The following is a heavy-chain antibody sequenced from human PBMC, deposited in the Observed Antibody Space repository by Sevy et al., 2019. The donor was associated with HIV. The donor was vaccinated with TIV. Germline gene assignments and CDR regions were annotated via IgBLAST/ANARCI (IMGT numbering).Heavy chain of an antibody. Sequence: GGSLRLSCAASGFTFSSYAMSWVRQAPGKGLEWVSAISGSGGSTYHADSVKGRFTISRDNSKNTLYLQMNSLRAEDTAVYYCAKVGLIWSGLNWFDPWGQGTLVTVSS. J-gene: IGHJ5*02. D-gene: IGHD3-3*01. CDR3: AKVGLIWSGLNWFDP. CDR1: GFTFSSYA. V-gene: IGHV3-23*01. CDR2: ISGSGGST.